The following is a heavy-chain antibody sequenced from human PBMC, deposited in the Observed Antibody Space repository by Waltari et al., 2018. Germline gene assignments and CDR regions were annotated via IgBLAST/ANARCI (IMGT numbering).Heavy chain of an antibody. D-gene: IGHD2-21*02. CDR1: GITFSTYA. J-gene: IGHJ4*02. CDR2: IDKSGRNT. V-gene: IGHV3-23*04. CDR3: AKIGVLTANFDY. Sequence: DVQLVDSGGGLVQPGGSLRLSCAASGITFSTYAMGWVRQAPGKGLEWVGAIDKSGRNTCYADAVKGRFTISRDNAKHTLFLQMSSLRAEDTAVYYCAKIGVLTANFDYWGQGALVTVSS.